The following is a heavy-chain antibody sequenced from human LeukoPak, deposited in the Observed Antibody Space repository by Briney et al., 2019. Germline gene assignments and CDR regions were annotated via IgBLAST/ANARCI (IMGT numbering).Heavy chain of an antibody. D-gene: IGHD6-6*01. Sequence: ASVKVSCKASGYTYTNYYMHWVRQAPGQGLEWMGWINPNSGGTNYAQKFQGRVTMTRDTSISTAYMELSRLRSDDTAVYYCARSRSSSGGWFDPWGQGTLVTVSS. CDR1: GYTYTNYY. CDR3: ARSRSSSGGWFDP. CDR2: INPNSGGT. J-gene: IGHJ5*02. V-gene: IGHV1-2*02.